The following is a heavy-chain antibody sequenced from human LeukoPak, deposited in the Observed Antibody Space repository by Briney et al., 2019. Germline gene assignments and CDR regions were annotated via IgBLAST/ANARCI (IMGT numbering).Heavy chain of an antibody. D-gene: IGHD5-24*01. CDR1: GGSFSGYY. J-gene: IGHJ4*02. CDR3: ARLRDGYNEFDY. CDR2: IYYTGST. Sequence: SETLSLTCAVYGGSFSGYYWAWIRQPPGKGLEWIGSIYYTGSTYYNASLKSRVTLSVDPSKKQFSLKLTSLTATDTALYYCARLRDGYNEFDYWGQGTLVTVSS. V-gene: IGHV4-39*01.